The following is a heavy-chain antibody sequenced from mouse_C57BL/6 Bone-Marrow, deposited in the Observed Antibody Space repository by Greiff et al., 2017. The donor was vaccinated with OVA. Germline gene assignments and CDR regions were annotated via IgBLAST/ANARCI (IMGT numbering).Heavy chain of an antibody. D-gene: IGHD1-2*01. CDR3: AREGGGYYVYYWCFDV. CDR2: IHPNSGST. J-gene: IGHJ1*03. Sequence: QVQLQQPGAELVKPGASVKLSCKASGYTFTSYWMHWVKQRPGQGLEWIRMIHPNSGSTNYNEKFKSKATLTVDKSSSTAYMQLSSLTSEDSAVYYCAREGGGYYVYYWCFDVWGTGTTVTVSS. V-gene: IGHV1-64*01. CDR1: GYTFTSYW.